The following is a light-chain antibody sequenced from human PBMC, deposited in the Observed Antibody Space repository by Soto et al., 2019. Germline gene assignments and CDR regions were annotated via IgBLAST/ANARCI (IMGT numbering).Light chain of an antibody. Sequence: QSVLTQSPSASASLGASVKLTCTLSSGRTTYAIAWHQLQPEKGPRYLMKLNSDGSHTKGDGIPDRFSGSSSGAERYLTISSLQSEDEADYYCQTWGYGIVVFGGGTQLTVL. CDR1: SGRTTYA. J-gene: IGLJ2*01. V-gene: IGLV4-69*01. CDR3: QTWGYGIVV. CDR2: LNSDGSH.